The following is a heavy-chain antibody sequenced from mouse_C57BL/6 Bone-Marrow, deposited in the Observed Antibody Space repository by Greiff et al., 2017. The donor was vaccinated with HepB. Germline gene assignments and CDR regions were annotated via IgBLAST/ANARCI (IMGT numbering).Heavy chain of an antibody. D-gene: IGHD1-1*01. CDR2: IDPSDSET. Sequence: QVQLQQPGAELVRPGSSVKLSCKASGYTFTSYWMHWVKQRPIQGHEWIGNIDPSDSETHYNQKFKDKATLTVDKSSSTAYMQLSSLTSEDSAVYYCARGSTAWFAYWGQGTLVTVSA. CDR1: GYTFTSYW. V-gene: IGHV1-52*01. CDR3: ARGSTAWFAY. J-gene: IGHJ3*01.